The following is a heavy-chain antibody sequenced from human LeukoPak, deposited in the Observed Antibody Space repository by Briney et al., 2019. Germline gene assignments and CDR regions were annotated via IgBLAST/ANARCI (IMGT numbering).Heavy chain of an antibody. CDR3: ARARGEGWMGFDY. J-gene: IGHJ4*02. Sequence: SQTLSLTCAISGDSFSSNSAAWNWIRQSPSRGLEWLGSTYYRSKWYNDYAVSVKSRITINPDTSKNQFSLQLDSVAPGETAVYYCARARGEGWMGFDYWGQGTLVIVS. CDR2: TYYRSKWYN. CDR1: GDSFSSNSAA. D-gene: IGHD6-19*01. V-gene: IGHV6-1*01.